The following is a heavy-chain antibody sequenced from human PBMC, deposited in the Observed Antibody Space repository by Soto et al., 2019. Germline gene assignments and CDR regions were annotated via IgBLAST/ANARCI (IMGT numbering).Heavy chain of an antibody. CDR2: NVPCDSQA. J-gene: IGHJ3*02. CDR1: GYSFTGYW. V-gene: IGHV5-10-1*01. Sequence: GESLKISCKGSGYSFTGYWIGWVRQMPGKGLKWIGKNVPCDSQANYNPSFQAHVIISTDKSISTAYLQWSSPKASDTAVYYCAKKHVSKEDNVDMWGQGTMVTIS. D-gene: IGHD2-15*01. CDR3: AKKHVSKEDNVDM.